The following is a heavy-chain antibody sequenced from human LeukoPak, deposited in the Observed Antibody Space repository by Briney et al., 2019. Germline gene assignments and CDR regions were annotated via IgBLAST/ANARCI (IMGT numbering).Heavy chain of an antibody. CDR2: ISYDGSNK. D-gene: IGHD3-9*01. Sequence: GGSLRLSCAASGFTFSSFGMHWVRQAPGKGPELVAVISYDGSNKYYADSVKGRFTISRDNSKNTLYLQMNSLRAEDTAVYYCAKDRGRYYDIPTYAFDIWGQGTMVTVSS. V-gene: IGHV3-30*18. CDR1: GFTFSSFG. J-gene: IGHJ3*02. CDR3: AKDRGRYYDIPTYAFDI.